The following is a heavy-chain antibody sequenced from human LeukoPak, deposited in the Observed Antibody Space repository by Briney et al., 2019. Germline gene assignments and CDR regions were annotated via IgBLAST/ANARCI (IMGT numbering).Heavy chain of an antibody. Sequence: GGSLRLSCAASGFTFSSYSMNWVRQAPGKGLEWVGVISFDGSNEYYGDSVKGRFTISRDNSKNTLYLQMSSLRAEDMAVYYCAKDAKSAAAGALDYWGQGTLVTVSS. D-gene: IGHD6-13*01. J-gene: IGHJ4*02. CDR2: ISFDGSNE. CDR1: GFTFSSYS. CDR3: AKDAKSAAAGALDY. V-gene: IGHV3-30*18.